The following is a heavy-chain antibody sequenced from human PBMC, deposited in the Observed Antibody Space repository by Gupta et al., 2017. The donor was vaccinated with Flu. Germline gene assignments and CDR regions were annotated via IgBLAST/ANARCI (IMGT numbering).Heavy chain of an antibody. CDR3: PRYRRDLDKGYYY. J-gene: IGHJ6*01. Sequence: LSCVASGFTFTDHFMSWIRQAPGKGPEWVAYITSSGRDVYYADSVKGRFTVTRDNARNSVFLHMNSLRPEDTAIYYCPRYRRDLDKGYYY. CDR2: ITSSGRDV. V-gene: IGHV3-11*01. CDR1: GFTFTDHF. D-gene: IGHD1-26*01.